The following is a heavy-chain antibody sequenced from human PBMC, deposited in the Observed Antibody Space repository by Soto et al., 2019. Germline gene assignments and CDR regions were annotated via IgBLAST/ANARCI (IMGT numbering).Heavy chain of an antibody. CDR1: GGSFSGYY. D-gene: IGHD6-19*01. CDR2: INYSGST. V-gene: IGHV4-34*01. Sequence: SETLSLTCAVYGGSFSGYYWSWIRQPPGKGLEWIGKINYSGSTNYNPSLKSRVTISVDTSKNQFSLKLSSVTAADTAVYYCANIAVAGYYFDYWGQGTLVTVSS. J-gene: IGHJ4*02. CDR3: ANIAVAGYYFDY.